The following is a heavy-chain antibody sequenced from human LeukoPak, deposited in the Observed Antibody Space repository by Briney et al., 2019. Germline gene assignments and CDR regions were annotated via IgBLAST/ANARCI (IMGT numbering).Heavy chain of an antibody. CDR3: ARVKGYGASGYYYYGMDV. CDR2: IYNNWST. V-gene: IGHV4-59*01. CDR1: GGSMSSYY. J-gene: IGHJ6*02. D-gene: IGHD4/OR15-4a*01. Sequence: SETLSLTCTVSGGSMSSYYWSWLRQPPGKGLEVIGYIYNNWSTNYNLSLKSRVTISVDTSKNQISLQLNSVTAADTAVYYCARVKGYGASGYYYYGMDVWGQGTTVTVSS.